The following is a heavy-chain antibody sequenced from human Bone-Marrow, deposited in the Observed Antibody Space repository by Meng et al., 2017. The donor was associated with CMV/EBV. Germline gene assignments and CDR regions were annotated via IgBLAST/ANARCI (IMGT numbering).Heavy chain of an antibody. CDR1: GFTFSSYA. CDR3: ARVPYCSSTSCYDWHFDY. J-gene: IGHJ4*02. V-gene: IGHV3-48*03. CDR2: ISSSGSTI. Sequence: GESLKISCAASGFTFSSYAMSWVRQAPGKGLEWVSYISSSGSTIYYADSVRGRFTISRDNAKNSLYLQMNSLRAEDTAVYYCARVPYCSSTSCYDWHFDYWGQGTLVTVSS. D-gene: IGHD2-2*01.